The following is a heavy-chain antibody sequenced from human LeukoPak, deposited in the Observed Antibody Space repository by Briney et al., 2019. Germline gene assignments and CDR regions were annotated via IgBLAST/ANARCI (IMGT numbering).Heavy chain of an antibody. Sequence: GGSLRLSCAASGFTFSSYGMHWVRQAPGKGLEWVAFIRYDGSNKYYADSVKGRFTISRDNSKNTLYLQMSSLRAEDTAVYYCAKAVCSTSCPFDYWGQGTLVTVSS. CDR1: GFTFSSYG. V-gene: IGHV3-30*02. CDR2: IRYDGSNK. J-gene: IGHJ4*02. CDR3: AKAVCSTSCPFDY. D-gene: IGHD2-2*01.